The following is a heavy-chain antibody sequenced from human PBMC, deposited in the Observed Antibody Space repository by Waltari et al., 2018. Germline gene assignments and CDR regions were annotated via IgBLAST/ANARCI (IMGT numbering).Heavy chain of an antibody. V-gene: IGHV1-69*05. CDR3: ARASKAIIAARPSYYYYMDV. J-gene: IGHJ6*03. D-gene: IGHD6-6*01. CDR2: IIPILGTA. CDR1: GVIFSSYA. Sequence: QVQLVQSGAEVKKPGSSVKVSCKASGVIFSSYAISWVRQAPGHGLEWTGGIIPILGTASYAQKFQGRVTSTTDESTSTAYMELSRLRSEDTAVYYCARASKAIIAARPSYYYYMDVWGKGTTVTVSS.